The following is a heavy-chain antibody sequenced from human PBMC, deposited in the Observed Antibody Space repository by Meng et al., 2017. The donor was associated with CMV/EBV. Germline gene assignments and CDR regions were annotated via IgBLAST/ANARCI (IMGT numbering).Heavy chain of an antibody. J-gene: IGHJ5*02. D-gene: IGHD2-15*01. CDR1: SGGYC. V-gene: IGHV4-61*08. CDR2: IYYSGST. CDR3: ARGYCSGGSCYSLPTNWFDP. Sequence: SGGYCWSWIRQPPGKGLEWIGYIYYSGSTNYNPSLESRVTISVDTSKNQFSLKLSSVTAADTAVYYCARGYCSGGSCYSLPTNWFDPWGQGTLVTVSS.